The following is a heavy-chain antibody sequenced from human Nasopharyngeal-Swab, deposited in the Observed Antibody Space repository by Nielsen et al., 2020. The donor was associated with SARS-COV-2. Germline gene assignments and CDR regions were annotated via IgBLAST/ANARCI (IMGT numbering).Heavy chain of an antibody. CDR3: ARWRVGGSYSGYYYYYMDV. CDR2: INAGNGNT. Sequence: ASAKVSCKASGYTFTSYAMHWVRQAPGQRLEWMGWINAGNGNTKYSQKFQGRVTITRDTSASTAYMELSSLRSEDTAVYYCARWRVGGSYSGYYYYYMDVWGKGTTVTVSS. CDR1: GYTFTSYA. D-gene: IGHD1-26*01. J-gene: IGHJ6*03. V-gene: IGHV1-3*01.